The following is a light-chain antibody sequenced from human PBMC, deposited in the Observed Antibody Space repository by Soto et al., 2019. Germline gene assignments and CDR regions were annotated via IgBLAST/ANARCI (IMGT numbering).Light chain of an antibody. V-gene: IGLV2-14*01. J-gene: IGLJ2*01. CDR3: SSYASTSTVL. CDR1: SRDVGGYNY. CDR2: EVS. Sequence: QSVLTQPASVSGSPGQSITISCTGTSRDVGGYNYVSWYQQHPGKAPKLIIYEVSNRPSGVSNRFSGSKSGNTASLTISGLQGEDEADYYCSSYASTSTVLFGGGTKVTVL.